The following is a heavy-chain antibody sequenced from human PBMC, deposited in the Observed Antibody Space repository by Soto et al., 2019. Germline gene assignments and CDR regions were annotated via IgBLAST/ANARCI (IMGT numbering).Heavy chain of an antibody. V-gene: IGHV5-51*01. D-gene: IGHD2-2*01. CDR3: ARGYCTTTICDPWFDP. J-gene: IGHJ5*02. CDR1: GYSFTSYW. Sequence: PWESLKISCQGSGYSFTSYWIAWVRQMPGKGLEWMGIIYPGDSDTRYSPSFQGQVTISADKSITTAYLQWSSLKASDTAMYYCARGYCTTTICDPWFDPWGQGTLVTVSS. CDR2: IYPGDSDT.